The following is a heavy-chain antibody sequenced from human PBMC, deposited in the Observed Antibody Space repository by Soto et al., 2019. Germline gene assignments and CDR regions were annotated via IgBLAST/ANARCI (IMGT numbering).Heavy chain of an antibody. J-gene: IGHJ4*02. Sequence: GVLRLSCAASGFTFSSYAMSWVRQAPGKGLEWVSAISGSGGSTYYADSVKGRFTISRDNAKNTLYLQMNSLRADDTAVYYCARDTDGLHYWGQGTLVTVSS. CDR2: ISGSGGST. CDR1: GFTFSSYA. V-gene: IGHV3-23*01. CDR3: ARDTDGLHY.